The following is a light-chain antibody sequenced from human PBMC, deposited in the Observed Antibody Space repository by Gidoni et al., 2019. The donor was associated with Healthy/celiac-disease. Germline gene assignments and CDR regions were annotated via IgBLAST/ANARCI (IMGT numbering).Light chain of an antibody. CDR1: QSVSSSY. J-gene: IGKJ2*01. Sequence: ETVLTQSPGTLSLSPGERATLSCRASQSVSSSYLAWYQQKPGQAPRLLIYGASSRATGLPDRFSGSGSGTDFTLTISRLEPEDFAVYYCQQYGSSRYTFGQXTKLEIK. CDR2: GAS. V-gene: IGKV3-20*01. CDR3: QQYGSSRYT.